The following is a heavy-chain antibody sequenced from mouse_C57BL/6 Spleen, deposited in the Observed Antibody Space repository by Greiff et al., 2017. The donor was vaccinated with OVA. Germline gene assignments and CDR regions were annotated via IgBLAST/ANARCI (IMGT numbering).Heavy chain of an antibody. CDR2: LNPNNGGT. Sequence: EVQLQQSGPELVKPGASVKISCKASGYTFTDYYMNWVKQSHGKSLEWIGDLNPNNGGTSYNQKFKGKATLTVDKSSSTAYMELRSLTSEDSAVYYCARGYYGSSLYFDYWGQGTTLTVSS. D-gene: IGHD1-1*01. J-gene: IGHJ2*01. CDR1: GYTFTDYY. V-gene: IGHV1-26*01. CDR3: ARGYYGSSLYFDY.